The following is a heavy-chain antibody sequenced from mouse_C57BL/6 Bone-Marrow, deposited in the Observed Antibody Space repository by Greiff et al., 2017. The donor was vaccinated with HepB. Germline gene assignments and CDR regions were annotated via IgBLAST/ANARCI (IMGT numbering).Heavy chain of an antibody. CDR1: GSTFSDYG. V-gene: IGHV5-17*01. CDR2: ISSGSSTI. J-gene: IGHJ2*01. D-gene: IGHD3-2*02. CDR3: ARRVGYSFDY. Sequence: DVKLVESGGGLVKPGGSLKLSCAASGSTFSDYGMHWVRQAPEKGLEWVAYISSGSSTIYYADTVKGRFTISRDNAKNTLFLQMTSLRSEDTAMYYCARRVGYSFDYWGQGTTLTVSS.